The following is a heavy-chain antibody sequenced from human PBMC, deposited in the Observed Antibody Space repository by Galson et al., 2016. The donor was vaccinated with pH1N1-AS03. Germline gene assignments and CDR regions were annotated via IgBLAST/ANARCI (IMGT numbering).Heavy chain of an antibody. CDR2: INPSDGNT. CDR3: ARVSAGLTGYYCAMDV. V-gene: IGHV1-46*01. CDR1: GCTFTSYY. J-gene: IGHJ6*02. D-gene: IGHD4/OR15-4a*01. Sequence: SVKVSCTASGCTFTSYYIHWVRQAPGQGREWMGIINPSDGNTNYAQRFQGRVTMTRDTSTSTAYMELSSLRSDDTAVYYCARVSAGLTGYYCAMDVWGQGTTVTVSS.